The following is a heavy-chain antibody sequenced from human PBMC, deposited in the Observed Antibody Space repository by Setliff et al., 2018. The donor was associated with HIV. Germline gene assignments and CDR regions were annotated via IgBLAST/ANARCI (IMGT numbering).Heavy chain of an antibody. J-gene: IGHJ5*02. D-gene: IGHD2-15*01. CDR3: ATDACTIDACYSSGGP. CDR2: VDPEDGET. Sequence: ASVKVSCKASGYTFIDYNIHWVQQAPGKGLEWMGRVDPEDGETIYAEKFRGRVTITADTSTDTAYLKLSSLRSEDTAVYYCATDACTIDACYSSGGPWGQGILVTVSS. V-gene: IGHV1-69-2*01. CDR1: GYTFIDYN.